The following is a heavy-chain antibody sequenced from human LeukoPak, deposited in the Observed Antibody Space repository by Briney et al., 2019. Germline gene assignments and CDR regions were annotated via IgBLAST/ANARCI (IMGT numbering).Heavy chain of an antibody. V-gene: IGHV1-69*01. CDR2: IIPIFGTT. CDR3: APLYSDYYDSRGYYYSPGY. CDR1: GGTFSNYA. Sequence: GSSVKVSCKASGGTFSNYAISWVRQAPGQGLEWMGGIIPIFGTTNYAQKFQGRVTITADESTNTVYMELTSLRSEDTAVYYCAPLYSDYYDSRGYYYSPGYWGQGTLVTVSS. D-gene: IGHD3-22*01. J-gene: IGHJ4*02.